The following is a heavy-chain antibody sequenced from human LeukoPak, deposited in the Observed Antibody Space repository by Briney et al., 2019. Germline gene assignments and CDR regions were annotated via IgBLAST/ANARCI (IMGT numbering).Heavy chain of an antibody. CDR2: IYYSGST. V-gene: IGHV4-59*08. Sequence: PSETLSLTCTVSGGSISNYYWSWIRQPPGKGLECIGYIYYSGSTNYNPSLKSRDTISVDTSKNQFSLKLSSVTAADTAVYYCARHGGYTSPYLHWGQGTLVTVSS. D-gene: IGHD6-13*01. CDR3: ARHGGYTSPYLH. J-gene: IGHJ1*01. CDR1: GGSISNYY.